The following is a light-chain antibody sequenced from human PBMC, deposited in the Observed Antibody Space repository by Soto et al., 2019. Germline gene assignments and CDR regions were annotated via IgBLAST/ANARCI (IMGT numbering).Light chain of an antibody. J-gene: IGLJ2*01. Sequence: QPVLTQPASVSGSPGQSITISCTGTSSDVGGYNYVSWYQQHPGKAPRLMIVDVDNRPSGVSTRFSGSKSGNTASLTISGLQAEDEADYYCCSYSGSSTIVVFGGGTQLTVL. CDR3: CSYSGSSTIVV. CDR2: DVD. CDR1: SSDVGGYNY. V-gene: IGLV2-14*03.